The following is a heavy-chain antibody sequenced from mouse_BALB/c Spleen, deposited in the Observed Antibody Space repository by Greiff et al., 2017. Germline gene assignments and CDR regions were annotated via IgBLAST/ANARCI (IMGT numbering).Heavy chain of an antibody. Sequence: EVKLMESGGGLVQPGGSRKLSCAASGFTFSSFGMHWVRQAPEKGLEWVAYISSGSSTIYYADTVKGRFTISRDNPKNTLFLQMTSLRSEDTAMYYCARGDYDDYYAMDYGGQGTSVTVSS. V-gene: IGHV5-17*02. CDR1: GFTFSSFG. D-gene: IGHD2-4*01. J-gene: IGHJ4*01. CDR3: ARGDYDDYYAMDY. CDR2: ISSGSSTI.